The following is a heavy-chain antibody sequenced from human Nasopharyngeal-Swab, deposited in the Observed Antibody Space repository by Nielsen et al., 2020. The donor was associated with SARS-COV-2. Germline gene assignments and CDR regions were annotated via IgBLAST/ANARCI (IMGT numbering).Heavy chain of an antibody. J-gene: IGHJ5*02. CDR1: GFTFSDYY. CDR2: ISSSSSYT. D-gene: IGHD4-17*01. V-gene: IGHV3-11*05. Sequence: GGSLRLSCAASGFTFSDYYMSWIRQAPGKGLEWVSYISSSSSYTNYADSVKGRFTISGDNAKNSLYLQMNSLRAEDTAVYYCARGTATGWFDPWGQGTLVTVSS. CDR3: ARGTATGWFDP.